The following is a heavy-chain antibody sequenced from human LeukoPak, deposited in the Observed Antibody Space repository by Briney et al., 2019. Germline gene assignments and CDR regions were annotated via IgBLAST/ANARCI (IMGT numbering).Heavy chain of an antibody. J-gene: IGHJ5*02. D-gene: IGHD2-15*01. V-gene: IGHV4-4*02. CDR3: ARQVRSYCSSGNCYKPNEGGADP. CDR1: GGSISNTNW. Sequence: SETLSLTSGVSGGSISNTNWWTWVRRPPGKGLDRIGEVNLQGSTNYNPSLKSPVAISVDKSENHISLKLTSVTAADTAVYYCARQVRSYCSSGNCYKPNEGGADPWGQGTLVTVSS. CDR2: VNLQGST.